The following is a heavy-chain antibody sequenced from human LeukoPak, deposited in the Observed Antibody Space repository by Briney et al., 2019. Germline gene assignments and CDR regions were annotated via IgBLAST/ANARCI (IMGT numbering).Heavy chain of an antibody. CDR3: ARLFGTTVTTGYYYYMDV. V-gene: IGHV4-34*01. CDR2: INHSGST. CDR1: GGSFNGYY. J-gene: IGHJ6*03. Sequence: SETLSLTCAVYGGSFNGYYWSWIRQPPGKGLEWIGEINHSGSTNYNPSLKSRVTISVDTSKNQFSLKLSSVTAADTAVYYCARLFGTTVTTGYYYYMDVWGKGTTVTVSS. D-gene: IGHD4-17*01.